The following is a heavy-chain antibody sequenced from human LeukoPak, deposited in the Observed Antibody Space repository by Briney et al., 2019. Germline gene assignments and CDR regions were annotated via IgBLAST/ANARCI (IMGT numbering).Heavy chain of an antibody. CDR3: ARLAVARFGTYYDFWSGYYSDAFDI. CDR2: IYYSGST. D-gene: IGHD3-3*01. J-gene: IGHJ3*02. V-gene: IGHV4-39*01. CDR1: GGSISSSSYY. Sequence: SETLSLTCTVSGGSISSSSYYWGWIRQPPGRGLEWIGSIYYSGSTYYNPSLKSRVTISVDTSKNQFSLKLSSVTAADTAVYYCARLAVARFGTYYDFWSGYYSDAFDIWGQGTMVTVSS.